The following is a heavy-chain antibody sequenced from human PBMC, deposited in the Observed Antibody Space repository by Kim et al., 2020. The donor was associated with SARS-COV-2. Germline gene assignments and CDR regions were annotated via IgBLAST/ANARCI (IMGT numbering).Heavy chain of an antibody. CDR3: ARDRSVSWFFF. CDR2: IFYNGNT. D-gene: IGHD3-3*01. Sequence: SETLSLTCTVSGASISDGRFYLSWIRQPPGKGLEWIGSIFYNGNTNYSPSLKSRVTISVDKSRNQFSLNMRSVTAADTAVYYCARDRSVSWFFFWGQGTLVTVSS. J-gene: IGHJ4*02. CDR1: GASISDGRFY. V-gene: IGHV4-61*01.